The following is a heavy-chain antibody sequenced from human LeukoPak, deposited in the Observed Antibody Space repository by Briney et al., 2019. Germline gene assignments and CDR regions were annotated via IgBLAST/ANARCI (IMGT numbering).Heavy chain of an antibody. CDR2: ISAYNGNT. J-gene: IGHJ4*02. V-gene: IGHV1-18*01. D-gene: IGHD2-15*01. CDR3: ARVYCSGGSCYPYYFDY. Sequence: ASVKVSCKASGHTFTSYGISWVRQAPGQGLEWMGWISAYNGNTNYAQKLQGRVTMTTDTSTSTAYMELRSLRSDDTAVYYCARVYCSGGSCYPYYFDYWGQGTLVTVSS. CDR1: GHTFTSYG.